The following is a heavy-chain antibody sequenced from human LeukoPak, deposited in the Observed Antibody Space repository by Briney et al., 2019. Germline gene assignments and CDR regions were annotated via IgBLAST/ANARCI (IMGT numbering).Heavy chain of an antibody. J-gene: IGHJ3*02. Sequence: GGSLRLSCAASGFTFSRYAMYWVRQAPGKGLEWVAVISYDGSNKYYADSVKGRFTISRDNSKNTLYLQMNSLRAEDTAVYYCAKAWAVAGTFDAFDIWGQGTMVTVSS. CDR1: GFTFSRYA. D-gene: IGHD6-19*01. V-gene: IGHV3-30-3*01. CDR3: AKAWAVAGTFDAFDI. CDR2: ISYDGSNK.